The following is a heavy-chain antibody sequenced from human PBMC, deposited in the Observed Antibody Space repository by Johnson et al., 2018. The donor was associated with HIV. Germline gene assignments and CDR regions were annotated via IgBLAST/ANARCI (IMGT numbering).Heavy chain of an antibody. Sequence: QVQLVESGGGVVQPGRSLRLSCAASGFTFSRYSMHWVRQAPGKGLAWMAIISYDGSNKYYADSVKGRFTISRDNSKNTLFLQMNSLRDEDTAVYYCARGGWLGYCSSTSCSKDAFDIWGQGTMVTVSS. CDR3: ARGGWLGYCSSTSCSKDAFDI. CDR1: GFTFSRYS. CDR2: ISYDGSNK. J-gene: IGHJ3*02. D-gene: IGHD2-2*01. V-gene: IGHV3-30-3*01.